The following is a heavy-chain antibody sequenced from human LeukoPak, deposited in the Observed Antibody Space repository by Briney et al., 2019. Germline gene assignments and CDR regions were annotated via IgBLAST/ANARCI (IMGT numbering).Heavy chain of an antibody. J-gene: IGHJ4*02. CDR1: GFTFSSYA. CDR2: ISGGGGST. Sequence: PGGSLRLSCAASGFTFSSYAMSGVRQSPGKGLEWVSVISGGGGSTYYADSVKGRFTISRDNSKNTLYLKMNSLRADDTAVYYCAKFYDISTGYSDYWGQGTLVTVSS. V-gene: IGHV3-23*01. CDR3: AKFYDISTGYSDY. D-gene: IGHD3-9*01.